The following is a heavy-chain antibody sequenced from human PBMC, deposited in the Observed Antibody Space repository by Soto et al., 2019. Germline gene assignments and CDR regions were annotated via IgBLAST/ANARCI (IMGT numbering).Heavy chain of an antibody. CDR2: ISAYNGNT. D-gene: IGHD2-8*01. CDR3: ARGMVDCTNGVCRTQKGYYYMDV. Sequence: ASVKVSCKASGYTFTSYGISWVRQAPGQGLEWMGWISAYNGNTNYAQKLQGRVTMTTDTSTSTAYMELRSLRSDDTAVYYCARGMVDCTNGVCRTQKGYYYMDVWGKGTTVTVSS. CDR1: GYTFTSYG. V-gene: IGHV1-18*01. J-gene: IGHJ6*03.